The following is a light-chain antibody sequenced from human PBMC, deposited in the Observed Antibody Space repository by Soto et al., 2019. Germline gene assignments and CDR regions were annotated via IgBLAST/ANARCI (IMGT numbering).Light chain of an antibody. CDR2: DAS. CDR1: PSVSSY. V-gene: IGKV3-11*01. Sequence: EIVLTQSPATLSLSPGEIATLSCRSSPSVSSYLAWYQQKPGQAPRLLIYDASNRATGIPARFSGSGSGTDFTLTISSLEPEDFAVYYCQQRSNWTFGGGTKVEIK. J-gene: IGKJ4*01. CDR3: QQRSNWT.